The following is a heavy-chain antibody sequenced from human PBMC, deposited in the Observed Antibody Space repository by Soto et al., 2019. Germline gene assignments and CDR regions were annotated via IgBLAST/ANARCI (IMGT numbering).Heavy chain of an antibody. V-gene: IGHV6-1*01. J-gene: IGHJ6*02. CDR1: MDSISSNNAA. CDR3: ARDRSGRYPDFWTWGYYYGMDV. D-gene: IGHD3-3*01. CDR2: TYYRSKWYN. Sequence: PSQTLSLTCPIAMDSISSNNAAWNWIRQSPSRGLEWLGRTYYRSKWYNDYAVSVKSRITINPDTSKNQFSLQLNSVTPEDTAVYYCARDRSGRYPDFWTWGYYYGMDVWGQGTTVTVSS.